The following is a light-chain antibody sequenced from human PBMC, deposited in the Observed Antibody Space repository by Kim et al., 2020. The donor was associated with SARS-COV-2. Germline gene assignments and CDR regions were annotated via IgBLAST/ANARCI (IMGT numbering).Light chain of an antibody. CDR1: QTVINNY. CDR3: QQFGSSPPYS. J-gene: IGKJ2*03. CDR2: GAS. V-gene: IGKV3-20*01. Sequence: SPGERATHSCRASQTVINNYLAWYQQKPGQAPRLLVYGASTRATGIPDRFSGSGSGTDFTLTINKVEPEDFAVYYCQQFGSSPPYSFGQGTKLEI.